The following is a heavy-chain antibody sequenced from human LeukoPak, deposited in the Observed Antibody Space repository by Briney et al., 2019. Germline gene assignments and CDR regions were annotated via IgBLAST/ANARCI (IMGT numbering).Heavy chain of an antibody. CDR3: AREGGSDFDY. V-gene: IGHV3-74*01. D-gene: IGHD6-19*01. CDR1: GCTFSSYW. Sequence: GGSLRLSCAASGCTFSSYWMHWVRHTPGKGLVWVSRINSDGSSTSYADSVKGRFTISRDNAKNTLYLQMNSLRAEDTAVYYCAREGGSDFDYWGQGTLVTVSS. CDR2: INSDGSST. J-gene: IGHJ4*02.